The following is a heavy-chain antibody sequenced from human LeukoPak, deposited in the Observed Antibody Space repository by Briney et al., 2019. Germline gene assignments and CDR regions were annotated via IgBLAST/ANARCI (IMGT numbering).Heavy chain of an antibody. Sequence: SETLSLTCTVSGGSISSYYWSWIRQPPGKGLEWIGYIYYSGSTNYNPSLKSRVTISVDTSKNQFSLKLSSVTAADTAVYYCARGSRDGYNWVYFDYWGQGTLVTVSS. D-gene: IGHD5-24*01. CDR1: GGSISSYY. J-gene: IGHJ4*02. V-gene: IGHV4-59*01. CDR2: IYYSGST. CDR3: ARGSRDGYNWVYFDY.